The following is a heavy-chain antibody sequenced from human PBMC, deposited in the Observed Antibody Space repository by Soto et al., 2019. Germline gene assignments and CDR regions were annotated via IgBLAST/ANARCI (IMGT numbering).Heavy chain of an antibody. CDR1: GYRITSYW. J-gene: IGHJ5*01. Sequence: GVSMKISCQGSGYRITSYWIGWVSQMPGKGLEWMGIIYPGDSDTRYSPSFQGQVTISADKSISTAYLQWSSLKASDTAMYYWARHRGYRYLYDSLGQGTLVTVSS. CDR2: IYPGDSDT. CDR3: ARHRGYRYLYDS. D-gene: IGHD5-18*01. V-gene: IGHV5-51*01.